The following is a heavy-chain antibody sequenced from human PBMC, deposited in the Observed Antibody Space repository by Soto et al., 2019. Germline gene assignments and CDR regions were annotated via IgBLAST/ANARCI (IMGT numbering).Heavy chain of an antibody. J-gene: IGHJ6*02. D-gene: IGHD6-13*01. Sequence: SETLSLTCTVSGGSISSSSYYWGWIRQPPGKGLEWIGSIYYSGSTYYNPSLKSRVTISVDTSKNQFSLKLSSVTAADTAVYYCASPGIAAAGRNYYYYYGMDVWGQGTTVTVSS. CDR3: ASPGIAAAGRNYYYYYGMDV. CDR2: IYYSGST. CDR1: GGSISSSSYY. V-gene: IGHV4-39*01.